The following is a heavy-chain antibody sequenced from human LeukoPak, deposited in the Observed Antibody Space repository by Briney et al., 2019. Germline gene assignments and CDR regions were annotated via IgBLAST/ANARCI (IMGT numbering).Heavy chain of an antibody. CDR1: GGSFSGYY. J-gene: IGHJ5*02. CDR3: ARQYGTLGFDP. Sequence: TSETLSLTCAVYGGSFSGYYWSWIRQPPGKGLEWIGSIYYSGSTYYNPSLKSRVTISVDTSKNQFSLKLSSVTAADTAVYYCARQYGTLGFDPWGQGTLVTVSS. V-gene: IGHV4-34*01. D-gene: IGHD2-8*01. CDR2: IYYSGST.